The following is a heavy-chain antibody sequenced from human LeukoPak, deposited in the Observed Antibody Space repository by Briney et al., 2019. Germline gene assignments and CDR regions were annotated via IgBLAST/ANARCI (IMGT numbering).Heavy chain of an antibody. V-gene: IGHV6-1*01. CDR2: TYYRSKWYN. CDR3: ARDMAGYSSSWYSAGVPFNAFDI. D-gene: IGHD6-13*01. J-gene: IGHJ3*02. CDR1: GDSVSSNSAA. Sequence: SQTLSLTCAISGDSVSSNSAAWNWIRQSPSRGLEWLGRTYYRSKWYNDYAVSVKSRITINPDTSKNQFFLQLNSVTPEDTAVYYCARDMAGYSSSWYSAGVPFNAFDIWGQGTMVTVSS.